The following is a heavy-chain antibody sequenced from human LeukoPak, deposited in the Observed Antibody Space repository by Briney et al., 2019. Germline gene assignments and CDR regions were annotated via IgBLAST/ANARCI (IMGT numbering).Heavy chain of an antibody. CDR1: GGSISSSSYY. CDR3: ARRIIAGRAFDI. CDR2: IYYSGST. D-gene: IGHD6-6*01. J-gene: IGHJ3*02. V-gene: IGHV4-39*01. Sequence: SETLSLTCTVSGGSISSSSYYWGWIRQPPGKGLEWIGSIYYSGSTYYNPSLKSRVTISVDTSKNQFSLKLSSVTAADTAVYYCARRIIAGRAFDIWGQGTMVTVSS.